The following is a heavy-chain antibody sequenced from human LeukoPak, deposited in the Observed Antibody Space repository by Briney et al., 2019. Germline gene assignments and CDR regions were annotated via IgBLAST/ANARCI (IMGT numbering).Heavy chain of an antibody. J-gene: IGHJ4*02. D-gene: IGHD3-10*01. CDR2: ISGSGGST. CDR1: GFTFSSYG. CDR3: AKDRYGSGSYYTH. Sequence: GGSLRLSCAASGFTFSSYGMSWVRQAPGKGLEWVSAISGSGGSTYYADSVKGRFTISRDNSKNTLYLQMNSLRAEDTAVYYCAKDRYGSGSYYTHWGQGTLVTVSS. V-gene: IGHV3-23*01.